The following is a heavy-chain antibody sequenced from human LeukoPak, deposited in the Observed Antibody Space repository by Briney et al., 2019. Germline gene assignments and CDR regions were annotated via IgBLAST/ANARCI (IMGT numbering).Heavy chain of an antibody. V-gene: IGHV4-30-4*01. Sequence: SETLSLTCTVSGGSISSGDYYWSWIRQPPGKGLEWIGHIYYSGSTYYNPSLKSRVTISVDTSKNQFSLKLSSVTAADTAVYYCARVLLWFGELSEIDAFDIWGQGTMVTVSS. D-gene: IGHD3-10*01. CDR1: GGSISSGDYY. CDR3: ARVLLWFGELSEIDAFDI. CDR2: IYYSGST. J-gene: IGHJ3*02.